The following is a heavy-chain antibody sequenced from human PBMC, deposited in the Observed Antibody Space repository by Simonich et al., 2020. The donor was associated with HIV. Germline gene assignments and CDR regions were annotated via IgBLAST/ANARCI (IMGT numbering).Heavy chain of an antibody. CDR2: KWSEGSNR. Sequence: QVQLVESGGGVVQPGRSLRLSCAASGFTFSNYGMHWVRQAPGKGREWRAVKWSEGSNRYYGDSVKSRFTISRDNSNNTLYLQMNSLRAEDTAVYYCARGLHINSWYWYFDLWGRGTLVTVSS. D-gene: IGHD6-13*01. J-gene: IGHJ2*01. V-gene: IGHV3-33*01. CDR3: ARGLHINSWYWYFDL. CDR1: GFTFSNYG.